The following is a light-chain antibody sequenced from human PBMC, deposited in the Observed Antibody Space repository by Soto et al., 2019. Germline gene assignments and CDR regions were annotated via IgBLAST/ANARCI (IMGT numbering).Light chain of an antibody. CDR1: SSDVGAYNY. CDR3: SSIASSNTWV. J-gene: IGLJ3*02. Sequence: HSALTQPPSASGSPGQSVTISCTGTSSDVGAYNYVSWYQQHAGKAPKLVIYEVTKRPSGVPDRFSGSKSANTASLTVSGLQAEDEADYYCSSIASSNTWVFGGGTKLTVL. V-gene: IGLV2-8*01. CDR2: EVT.